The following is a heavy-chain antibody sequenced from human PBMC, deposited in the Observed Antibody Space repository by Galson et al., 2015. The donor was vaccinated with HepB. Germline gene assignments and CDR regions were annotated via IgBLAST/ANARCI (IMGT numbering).Heavy chain of an antibody. CDR3: AKDRRTAWGIAVAGQFDY. CDR2: ISGSGGST. CDR1: GFTFSSYA. D-gene: IGHD6-19*01. J-gene: IGHJ4*02. V-gene: IGHV3-23*01. Sequence: SLRLSCAASGFTFSSYAMSWVRQAPGKGLEWVSAISGSGGSTYYADSVKGRFTISRDNSKNTLYLQMNSLGAEDTAVYYCAKDRRTAWGIAVAGQFDYWGQGTLVTVSS.